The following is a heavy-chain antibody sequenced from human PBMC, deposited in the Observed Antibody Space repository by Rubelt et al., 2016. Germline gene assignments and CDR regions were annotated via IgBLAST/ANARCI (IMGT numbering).Heavy chain of an antibody. J-gene: IGHJ6*02. CDR3: AREGVKGSRKDGMDV. D-gene: IGHD2-8*01. CDR2: FDPEDGET. CDR1: GYTLTELS. Sequence: QVQLVQSGAEVKKPGASVKVSCQVSGYTLTELSMHWVRQAPGKGLEWMGGFDPEDGETIYAPKVHGRGTMTEDTSTDTAYMELSSLRSEDTAGYYCAREGVKGSRKDGMDVWGQGTTVTVSS. V-gene: IGHV1-24*01.